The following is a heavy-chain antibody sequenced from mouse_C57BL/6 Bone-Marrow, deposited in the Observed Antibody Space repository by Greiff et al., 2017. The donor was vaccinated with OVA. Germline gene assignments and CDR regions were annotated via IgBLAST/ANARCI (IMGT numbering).Heavy chain of an antibody. CDR2: ISYDGSN. CDR1: GYSITSGYY. V-gene: IGHV3-6*01. Sequence: EVQRVESGPGLVKPSQSLSLTCSVTGYSITSGYYWNWIRQFPGNKLEWMGYISYDGSNNYNPSLKNRISITRDTSKNQFFLKLNSVTTEDTATYYCARECSGYVGYAMDYWGQGTSVTVSS. J-gene: IGHJ4*01. CDR3: ARECSGYVGYAMDY. D-gene: IGHD3-2*02.